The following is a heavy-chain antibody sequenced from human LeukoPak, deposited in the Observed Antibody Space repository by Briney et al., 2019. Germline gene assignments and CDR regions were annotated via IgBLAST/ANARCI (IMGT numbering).Heavy chain of an antibody. D-gene: IGHD4-17*01. V-gene: IGHV1-2*02. CDR2: ISPNSGDT. Sequence: ASVKVSCKASGYTFTGYLMHWVRQAPGQGLEWMGWISPNSGDTKYAQKSQGRVTMTRDTSISTAYMELSSLRSDDTAVYYCVRALSTVATWLYLWGRGTLVTVSS. CDR3: VRALSTVATWLYL. CDR1: GYTFTGYL. J-gene: IGHJ2*01.